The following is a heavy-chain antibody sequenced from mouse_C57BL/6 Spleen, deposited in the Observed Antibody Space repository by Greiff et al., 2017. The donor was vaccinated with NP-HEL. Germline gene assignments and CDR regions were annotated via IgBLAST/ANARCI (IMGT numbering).Heavy chain of an antibody. CDR1: GYSFTGYY. Sequence: VQLQQSGPELVKPGASVKISCKASGYSFTGYYMNWVKQSPEKSLEWIGEINPSTGGTTYNQKFKAKATLTVDKSSSTAYMQLKSLTSEDSAVYYCARSGDVCYAMDYWGQGTSVTVSS. V-gene: IGHV1-42*01. J-gene: IGHJ4*01. D-gene: IGHD2-10*02. CDR2: INPSTGGT. CDR3: ARSGDVCYAMDY.